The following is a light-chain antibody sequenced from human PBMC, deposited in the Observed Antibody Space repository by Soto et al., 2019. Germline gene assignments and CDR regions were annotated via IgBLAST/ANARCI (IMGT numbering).Light chain of an antibody. J-gene: IGKJ1*01. CDR3: QQYGSSGT. V-gene: IGKV3-20*01. CDR1: QSVSSSY. CDR2: GAS. Sequence: EIVLTQPPGTLSLSPGERATLSCRASQSVSSSYLAWYQQKPGQAPRLLIYGASTRATSIPARFSGSGSGTDFTLTISRLEPEDFAVYYCQQYGSSGTFGQGTKVDIK.